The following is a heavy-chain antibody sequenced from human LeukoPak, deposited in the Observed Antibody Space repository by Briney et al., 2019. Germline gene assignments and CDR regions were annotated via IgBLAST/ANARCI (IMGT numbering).Heavy chain of an antibody. CDR1: GFTFSSYG. CDR3: AREAGGSYHYRDRPFDY. CDR2: ISGSGGST. Sequence: GGSLRLSCAASGFTFSSYGMSWVRQAPGKGLEWVSAISGSGGSTYYADSVKGRFTISRDNSKNTLYLQMGSLRAEDMAVYYCAREAGGSYHYRDRPFDYWGQGTLVTVSS. V-gene: IGHV3-23*01. J-gene: IGHJ4*02. D-gene: IGHD1-26*01.